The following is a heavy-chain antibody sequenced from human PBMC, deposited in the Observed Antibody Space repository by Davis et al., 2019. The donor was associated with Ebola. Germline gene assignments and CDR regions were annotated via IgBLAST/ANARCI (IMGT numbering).Heavy chain of an antibody. CDR2: IYYSGST. CDR1: GGSISSGGYY. J-gene: IGHJ4*02. D-gene: IGHD1-1*01. Sequence: MPSETLSLTCTVSGGSISSGGYYWSWIRQHPGKGLEWIGYIYYSGSTYYNPSLKSRVTISVDTSKNQFSLKLSSVTAADTAVYYCARDPLTTGDQGSDYWGQGTLVTVSS. CDR3: ARDPLTTGDQGSDY. V-gene: IGHV4-31*03.